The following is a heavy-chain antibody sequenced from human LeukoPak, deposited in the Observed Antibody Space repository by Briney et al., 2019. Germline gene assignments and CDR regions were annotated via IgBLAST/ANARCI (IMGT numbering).Heavy chain of an antibody. CDR1: GYNFPNYW. J-gene: IGHJ4*02. V-gene: IGHV5-51*01. D-gene: IGHD2-15*01. CDR2: IYPGDSDT. CDR3: ARLMVAASAREFDY. Sequence: GESLKISCKGSGYNFPNYWIGWVRQMPGKGLEWMGIIYPGDSDTRYSPSFQGQVTIPADKSISTAYLQWSSLKASDTAMYYCARLMVAASAREFDYWGQGTLVTVSS.